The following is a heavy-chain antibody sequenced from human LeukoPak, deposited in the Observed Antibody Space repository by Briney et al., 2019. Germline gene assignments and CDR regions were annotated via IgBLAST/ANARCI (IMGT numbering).Heavy chain of an antibody. CDR2: IIPIFGTA. V-gene: IGHV1-69*05. CDR3: ATVLRFLEWLPFV. D-gene: IGHD3-3*01. CDR1: GGTFSSYA. Sequence: GASVKVSCKASGGTFSSYAISWVRQAPGQGLEWMGGIIPIFGTANYAQKFQGRVTITTDESTSTAYMELSSLRSEDTAVYYCATVLRFLEWLPFVWGQGTLVTVSS. J-gene: IGHJ4*02.